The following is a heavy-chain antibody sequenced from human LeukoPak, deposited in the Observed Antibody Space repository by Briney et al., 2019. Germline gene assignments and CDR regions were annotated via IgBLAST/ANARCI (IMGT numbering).Heavy chain of an antibody. CDR1: GGSISSGGYY. D-gene: IGHD3-9*01. Sequence: RTSQTLSLTCTVSGGSISSGGYYWSWIRQPPGKGLEWIGYIYHSGSTNYNPSLKSRVTISVDTSKNQFSLKLTSVTAADTAVFYCARGDRYHYDIFTAYPTIDYWGQGTRVTVSS. CDR3: ARGDRYHYDIFTAYPTIDY. CDR2: IYHSGST. V-gene: IGHV4-30-2*01. J-gene: IGHJ4*02.